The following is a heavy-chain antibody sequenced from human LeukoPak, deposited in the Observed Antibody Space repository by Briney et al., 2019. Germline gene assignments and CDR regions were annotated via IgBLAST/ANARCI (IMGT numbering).Heavy chain of an antibody. Sequence: AGGSLRLSCAASGFTFDDYTMQWVRQAPGKGLEWVSLISWDGGSTYYADSVKGRFTISRDNSKDSLYLQMNSLRTEDTALYYCAKGLASSSWYGDDAFDIWGQGTMVTVSS. V-gene: IGHV3-43*01. D-gene: IGHD6-13*01. CDR1: GFTFDDYT. J-gene: IGHJ3*02. CDR2: ISWDGGST. CDR3: AKGLASSSWYGDDAFDI.